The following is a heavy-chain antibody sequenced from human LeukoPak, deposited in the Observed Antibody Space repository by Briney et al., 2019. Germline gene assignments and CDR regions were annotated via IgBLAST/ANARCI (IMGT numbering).Heavy chain of an antibody. D-gene: IGHD3-3*01. Sequence: ASVKVSCKASGYTFTGYDIHWVRQAPGQGLEWMGWINPDSGGTNYVRKFQGRVTMTRDTSITTAYMELNRLRSDDTALYYCARVTRSREGRFLEWLLSGHFDYWGQGTLVTVSS. V-gene: IGHV1-2*02. CDR1: GYTFTGYD. J-gene: IGHJ4*02. CDR2: INPDSGGT. CDR3: ARVTRSREGRFLEWLLSGHFDY.